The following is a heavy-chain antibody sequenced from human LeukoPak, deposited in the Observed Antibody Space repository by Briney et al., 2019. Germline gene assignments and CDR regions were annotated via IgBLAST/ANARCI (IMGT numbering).Heavy chain of an antibody. V-gene: IGHV3-15*01. CDR3: AKANDYGDYREYFQH. Sequence: GGSLRLSCAASGFTFSNAWMSWVRQAPGKGLEWVGRIKSKTDGGTTDYAAPVKGRFTISRDDSKNTLYLQMNSLKTEDTVVYYCAKANDYGDYREYFQHWGQGTLVTVSS. D-gene: IGHD4-17*01. CDR2: IKSKTDGGTT. CDR1: GFTFSNAW. J-gene: IGHJ1*01.